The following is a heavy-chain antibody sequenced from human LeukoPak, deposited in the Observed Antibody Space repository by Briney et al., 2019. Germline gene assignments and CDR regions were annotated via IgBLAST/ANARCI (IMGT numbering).Heavy chain of an antibody. CDR1: GYTFTGYY. CDR2: ISAYNGNT. V-gene: IGHV1-18*04. D-gene: IGHD1-26*01. CDR3: ARDLSIGSPLGAFDI. Sequence: ASVKVSCKASGYTFTGYYMHWVRQAPGQGLEWMGWISAYNGNTNYAQKLQGRVTMTTDTSTSTAYMELRSLRSDDTAVYYCARDLSIGSPLGAFDIWGQGTMVTVSS. J-gene: IGHJ3*02.